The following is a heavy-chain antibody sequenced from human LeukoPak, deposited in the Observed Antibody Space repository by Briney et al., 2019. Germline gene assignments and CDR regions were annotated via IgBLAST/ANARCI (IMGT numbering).Heavy chain of an antibody. CDR2: IYPGDSDT. D-gene: IGHD6-13*01. V-gene: IGHV5-51*01. CDR3: ATTSGAAAGDNAFDI. J-gene: IGHJ3*02. Sequence: GGSLKISCNASGYTFSNYWIGWVRQVPGKGLEWMGIIYPGDSDTRYSPSFQGQVTISADKSISTAYLQWSSLKASDTAMYYCATTSGAAAGDNAFDIWGQGTMVTVSS. CDR1: GYTFSNYW.